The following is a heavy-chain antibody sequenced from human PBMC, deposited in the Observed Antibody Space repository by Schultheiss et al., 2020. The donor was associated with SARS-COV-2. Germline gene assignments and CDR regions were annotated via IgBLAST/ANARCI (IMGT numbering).Heavy chain of an antibody. V-gene: IGHV3-30*03. CDR1: GFTFSSYG. CDR3: ARVAQIVVVVAAIDY. CDR2: ISYDGNNK. D-gene: IGHD2-15*01. Sequence: GESLKISCAASGFTFSSYGMHWVRQAPGEGLEWVSIISYDGNNKYYADSVKGRFTISRDNAKNSLYLQMNSLRAEDTAVYYCARVAQIVVVVAAIDYWGQGALITVSS. J-gene: IGHJ4*02.